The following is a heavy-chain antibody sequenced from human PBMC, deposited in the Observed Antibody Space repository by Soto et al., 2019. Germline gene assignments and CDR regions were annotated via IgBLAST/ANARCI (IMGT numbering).Heavy chain of an antibody. J-gene: IGHJ5*02. Sequence: QVQLVQSGAEVKKPGSSVKVSCKASGGTFSSYTISWVRQAPGQGLEWMGRIIPILGIANYAQKFQGRVTITADKSTSTAYMELSSLRSEDTAVYYCARDLELGYCSGGSCYDWFDPWGQGTLVTV. CDR1: GGTFSSYT. D-gene: IGHD2-15*01. CDR3: ARDLELGYCSGGSCYDWFDP. CDR2: IIPILGIA. V-gene: IGHV1-69*08.